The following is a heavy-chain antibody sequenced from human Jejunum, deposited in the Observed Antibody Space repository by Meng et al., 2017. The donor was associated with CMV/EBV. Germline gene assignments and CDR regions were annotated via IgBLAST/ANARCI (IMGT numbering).Heavy chain of an antibody. CDR3: ARHGNYLDV. Sequence: SCKASGYTLTDNVIHGVRQAPGQGLEWMGWLTPRTGGTFYAQNFQGRVTMTGDTSISTVYMELRRLTSDDTAVYYCARHGNYLDVWGQGTKVTVSS. V-gene: IGHV1-2*02. CDR1: GYTLTDNV. D-gene: IGHD3-3*01. CDR2: LTPRTGGT. J-gene: IGHJ6*02.